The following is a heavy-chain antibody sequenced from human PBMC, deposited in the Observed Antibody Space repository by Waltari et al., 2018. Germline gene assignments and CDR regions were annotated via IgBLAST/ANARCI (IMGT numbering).Heavy chain of an antibody. CDR2: SIPIFGTA. Sequence: QVQLVQSGAEVKKPGSSVKVSCKASGGTFSSYAISRVRQAPGQGLEWMGRSIPIFGTANYAKKFQGRVTITADESTSTAYMELSSLRSEDTAVYYCARQENGVVPAAHYYYYGMDVWGQGTTVTVSS. CDR1: GGTFSSYA. D-gene: IGHD2-2*01. J-gene: IGHJ6*02. V-gene: IGHV1-69*15. CDR3: ARQENGVVPAAHYYYYGMDV.